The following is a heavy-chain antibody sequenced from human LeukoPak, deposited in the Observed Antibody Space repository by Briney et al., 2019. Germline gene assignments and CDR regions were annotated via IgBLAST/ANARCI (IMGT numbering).Heavy chain of an antibody. CDR2: ISAYNGNT. Sequence: GASVKVSCKASGYTFTSYGISWVRQAPGQGLEWMGWISAYNGNTNYAQKLQGRVTMTTDTSTSTAYMELRSLRSDDTAVYYCARVGGDFWSGYQIDYWGQGTLVTVSS. V-gene: IGHV1-18*01. CDR1: GYTFTSYG. J-gene: IGHJ4*02. D-gene: IGHD3-3*01. CDR3: ARVGGDFWSGYQIDY.